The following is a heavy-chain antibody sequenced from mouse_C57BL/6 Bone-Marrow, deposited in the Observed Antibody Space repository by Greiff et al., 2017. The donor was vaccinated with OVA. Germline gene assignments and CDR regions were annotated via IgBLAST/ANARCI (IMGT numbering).Heavy chain of an antibody. V-gene: IGHV5-17*01. CDR2: ISSGSSTI. D-gene: IGHD4-1*01. CDR1: GFTFSDYG. Sequence: DVMLVESGGGLVKPGGSLKLSCAASGFTFSDYGMHWVRQAPEKGLEWVAYISSGSSTIYYADTVKGRFTISRDNAKNTLFLQMTSLRSEDTAMYYCAKLGREYYFDYWGQGTTLTVSS. CDR3: AKLGREYYFDY. J-gene: IGHJ2*01.